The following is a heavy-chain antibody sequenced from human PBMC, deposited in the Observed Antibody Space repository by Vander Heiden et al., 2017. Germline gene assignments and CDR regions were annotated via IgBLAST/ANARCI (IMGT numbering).Heavy chain of an antibody. J-gene: IGHJ4*02. D-gene: IGHD6-19*01. CDR3: ARGNGVVSNGWFHFDY. CDR2: MNPGGGST. V-gene: IGHV1-46*01. Sequence: QVHLVQSGAEVKKPGASVKVYCTPSASTLTSYFMHWRRQAPGQGLELMGIMNPGGGSTTYAQKFQGRVTMTRDTSTSTVYMELSGLRSEDTAVYYCARGNGVVSNGWFHFDYWGQGTLVTVSS. CDR1: ASTLTSYF.